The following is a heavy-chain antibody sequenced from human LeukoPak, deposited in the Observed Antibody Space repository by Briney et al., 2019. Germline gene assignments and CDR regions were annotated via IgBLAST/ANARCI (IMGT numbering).Heavy chain of an antibody. V-gene: IGHV4-31*03. CDR1: GVSISSAGHY. CDR3: ARHPLHYDDLWASPKGAFDI. D-gene: IGHD3-16*01. Sequence: PSETLSLTCTVSGVSISSAGHYWNWIRQHPGKGLEWIVYISDSGRTYYKSSLKSRVTLSVDTSKNQFSLKLTSVTAADTAVYYCARHPLHYDDLWASPKGAFDIWGQGTVVSVSS. CDR2: ISDSGRT. J-gene: IGHJ3*02.